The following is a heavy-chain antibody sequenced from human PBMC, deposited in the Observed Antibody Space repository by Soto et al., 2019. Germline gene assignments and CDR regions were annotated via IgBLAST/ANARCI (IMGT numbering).Heavy chain of an antibody. CDR2: FFTGGST. V-gene: IGHV3-53*01. CDR1: GFNVSDNY. D-gene: IGHD6-19*01. Sequence: GSLRLSRAAAGFNVSDNYMGWVRQAPGKGLEWVSSFFTGGSTDYADSVKGRFTISRDDSKNTVYLQANSLRAEDTAVYFCVRERRGLGIGFDHWGQGTLVT. CDR3: VRERRGLGIGFDH. J-gene: IGHJ4*02.